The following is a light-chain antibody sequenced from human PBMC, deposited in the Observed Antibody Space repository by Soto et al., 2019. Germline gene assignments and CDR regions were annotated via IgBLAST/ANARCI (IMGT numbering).Light chain of an antibody. CDR2: NNN. CDR1: SSNIGTNT. J-gene: IGLJ3*02. V-gene: IGLV1-44*01. CDR3: AAWDGSLHGHLV. Sequence: QSVLTQPPSASGTPGQRVTISCSGSSSNIGTNTVNWYQQLPGTAPKLLIYNNNQRPSGVPDRFSGSKSGTSASLAFSGLQSEDEADYYCAAWDGSLHGHLVFGGGTKVTVL.